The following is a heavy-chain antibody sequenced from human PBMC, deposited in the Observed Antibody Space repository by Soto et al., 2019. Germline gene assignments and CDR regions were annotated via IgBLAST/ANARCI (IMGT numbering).Heavy chain of an antibody. CDR2: ISISGGST. Sequence: EVQLLESGGGLVQPWGSLRFSCASSGFTFSSYAMTWVRQAPGKGLEWFSDISISGGSTYYAASVKGRFTISRDNSKNSLYLQINSLRAEDTAVYYSAKGQKWERPIDYWGQGSLVTVSS. J-gene: IGHJ4*02. CDR3: AKGQKWERPIDY. CDR1: GFTFSSYA. D-gene: IGHD1-1*01. V-gene: IGHV3-23*01.